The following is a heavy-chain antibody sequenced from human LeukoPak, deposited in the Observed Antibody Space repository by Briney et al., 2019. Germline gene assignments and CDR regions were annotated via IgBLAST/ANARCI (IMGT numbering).Heavy chain of an antibody. J-gene: IGHJ4*02. CDR1: GFTFSSYA. CDR3: VKDRDIVVVPAAPYYFDY. V-gene: IGHV3-64D*09. D-gene: IGHD2-2*01. Sequence: GGSLRLSCSASGFTFSSYAMHWVRQAPGKGLEYVSAISSNGGSTYYADSVKGRFTISRDNSKNTLYLQMSSLRAEDTAVYCCVKDRDIVVVPAAPYYFDYWGQGTLVTVSS. CDR2: ISSNGGST.